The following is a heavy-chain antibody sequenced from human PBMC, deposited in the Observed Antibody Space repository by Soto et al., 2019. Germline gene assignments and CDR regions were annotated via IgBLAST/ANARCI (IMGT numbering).Heavy chain of an antibody. CDR1: GFTFSSYA. V-gene: IGHV3-23*01. CDR2: ISGSGGST. J-gene: IGHJ6*02. CDR3: ARDRSTVTTFRYYYGMDV. D-gene: IGHD4-4*01. Sequence: EVQLLESGGGLVQPGGSLRLSCAASGFTFSSYAMNWVRQAPGKGLEWVSAISGSGGSTYYADSVKGRFTISRDNSKNTLYLQMNSLRAEDTAVYYCARDRSTVTTFRYYYGMDVWGQGTTVTVSS.